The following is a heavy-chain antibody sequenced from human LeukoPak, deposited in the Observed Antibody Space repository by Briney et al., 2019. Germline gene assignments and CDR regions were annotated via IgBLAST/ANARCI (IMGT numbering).Heavy chain of an antibody. J-gene: IGHJ4*02. CDR2: IYSGGST. CDR3: ARDLLGYNWNY. Sequence: GGSLRLSCAASGFTFSSNYMSWVRQAPGKGLEWVSVIYSGGSTYYSDSVKGRFTISRDNSKNTLYLQMNSLRAEDTAVYYCARDLLGYNWNYWGQGTLVTVSS. CDR1: GFTFSSNY. D-gene: IGHD1-20*01. V-gene: IGHV3-53*01.